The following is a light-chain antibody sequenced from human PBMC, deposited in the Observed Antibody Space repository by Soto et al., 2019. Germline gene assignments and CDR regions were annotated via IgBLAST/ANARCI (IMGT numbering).Light chain of an antibody. CDR1: QSISSW. J-gene: IGKJ5*01. Sequence: DIQMTQSPSSVSASVGDRVTITCRASQSISSWLAWYQQKPGNAPKLLIYGASSLQTGVPSRFSGGGSGTDFTLSISSLQPEDFATYYCQQANSFPITFGQGTRLEIK. CDR3: QQANSFPIT. CDR2: GAS. V-gene: IGKV1-12*01.